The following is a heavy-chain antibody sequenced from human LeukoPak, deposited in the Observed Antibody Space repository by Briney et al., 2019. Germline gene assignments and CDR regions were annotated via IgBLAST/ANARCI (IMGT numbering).Heavy chain of an antibody. D-gene: IGHD4-23*01. V-gene: IGHV4-39*01. CDR1: GGSISRSSYY. J-gene: IGHJ3*02. CDR2: IYYSGNT. CDR3: ARAYGGNFDAFDM. Sequence: PSDTLSLTCSVSGGSISRSSYYWGWIRQPPGTGLEWIGTIYYSGNTYYNPSLKSRVTISVDTSRNQFSLRLTSVTAADSAMYYCARAYGGNFDAFDMWGQGTVVTISS.